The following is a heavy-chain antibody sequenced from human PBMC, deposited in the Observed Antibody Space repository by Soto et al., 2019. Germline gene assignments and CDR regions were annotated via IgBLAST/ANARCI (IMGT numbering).Heavy chain of an antibody. CDR3: ARDRNYYGSGSSAIDY. V-gene: IGHV3-33*08. CDR2: IWYDGTNK. Sequence: QPGGSLRLSCAASGFTFSAYGMYWVRQAPGKGLEWVAVIWYDGTNKYYADSVKGRFTISRDNSKNMLYLQMNSLRAEDTAVYYCARDRNYYGSGSSAIDYWGQGTLVTVSS. J-gene: IGHJ4*02. CDR1: GFTFSAYG. D-gene: IGHD3-10*01.